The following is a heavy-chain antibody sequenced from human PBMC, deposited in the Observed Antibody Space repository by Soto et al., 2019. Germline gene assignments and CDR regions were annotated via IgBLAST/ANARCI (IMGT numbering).Heavy chain of an antibody. CDR2: IYPGDSDT. J-gene: IGHJ6*02. CDR1: GYTFTDYW. CDR3: ARNISNFRSYYYAMDV. Sequence: EVQLVQSGAEVKKPGESLKISCKGSGYTFTDYWIGWVRQLPGKGLEWMGIIYPGDSDTRYSPSFQGHVTITVDKSTNTAYLQWNTLRASDTAMYYCARNISNFRSYYYAMDVWGQGTKVTVSS. D-gene: IGHD4-4*01. V-gene: IGHV5-51*01.